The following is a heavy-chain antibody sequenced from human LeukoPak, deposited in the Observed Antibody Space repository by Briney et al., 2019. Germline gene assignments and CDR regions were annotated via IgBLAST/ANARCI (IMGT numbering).Heavy chain of an antibody. J-gene: IGHJ4*02. Sequence: PSETLSLTCTVSGGSISSYYWSWIRQPPGEGLEWIGYIYYSGSTNYNPSLKSRVTISVDTSKNQFSLKLSSVTAADTAVYYCARAERGYSYGPFDYWGQGTLVTVSS. CDR1: GGSISSYY. V-gene: IGHV4-59*01. CDR2: IYYSGST. CDR3: ARAERGYSYGPFDY. D-gene: IGHD5-18*01.